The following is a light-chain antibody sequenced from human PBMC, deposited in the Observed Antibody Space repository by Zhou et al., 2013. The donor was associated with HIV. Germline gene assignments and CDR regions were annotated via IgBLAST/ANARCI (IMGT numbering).Light chain of an antibody. V-gene: IGKV1-9*01. Sequence: QLTQSPSSLSASVGDRVTITCRASQDIKSYLAWYQQKPGKAPKLLIYAASTLQSGVSSRFSGTGSGTDFTLTISSLQPEDFATYYCQQSYSTPFTFGPGTKRGYQT. CDR1: QDIKSY. J-gene: IGKJ3*01. CDR2: AAS. CDR3: QQSYSTPFT.